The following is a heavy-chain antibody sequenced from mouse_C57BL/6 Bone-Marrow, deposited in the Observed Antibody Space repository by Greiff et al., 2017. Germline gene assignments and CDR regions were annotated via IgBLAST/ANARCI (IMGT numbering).Heavy chain of an antibody. V-gene: IGHV1-82*01. CDR3: ARSHYFDY. Sequence: QVQLQQSGPELVKPGASVKISCKASGYAFSSSWMNWVKQRPGKGLEWIGRIYPGDGDTNYNGKFKGKATLTADKSSSTAYMQLSSLTSEDSAVYCCARSHYFDYWGQGTTRTVSS. CDR1: GYAFSSSW. J-gene: IGHJ2*01. CDR2: IYPGDGDT.